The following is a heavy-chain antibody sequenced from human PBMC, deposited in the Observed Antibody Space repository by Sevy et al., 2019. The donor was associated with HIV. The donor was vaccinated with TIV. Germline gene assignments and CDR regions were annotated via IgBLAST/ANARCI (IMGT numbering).Heavy chain of an antibody. J-gene: IGHJ3*02. V-gene: IGHV4-59*01. CDR2: IYRDGIV. CDR1: GGSFSDYY. CDR3: ARRALGGPDI. D-gene: IGHD6-25*01. Sequence: SETLSLTCTLSGGSFSDYYWTWIRQSPGKGLEWIGYIYRDGIVDYNPSLKSRVSILKDRWRSQLSLRLSSLTAADTAVYYCARRALGGPDIWGPGTMVTVSS.